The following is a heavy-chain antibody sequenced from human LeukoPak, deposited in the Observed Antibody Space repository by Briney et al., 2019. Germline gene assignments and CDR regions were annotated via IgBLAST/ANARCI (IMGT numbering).Heavy chain of an antibody. Sequence: TLSLTCTVSGGSISSGSYYWSWIRQPAGKGLEWIGRIYTSGGTNYNPSLKSRVTISVDTSNNQFSLKLRSVTAADTAVYYCASFVGVTSTSGAFDIWGQGTMVTVSS. CDR1: GGSISSGSYY. D-gene: IGHD2-21*02. CDR3: ASFVGVTSTSGAFDI. V-gene: IGHV4-61*02. J-gene: IGHJ3*02. CDR2: IYTSGGT.